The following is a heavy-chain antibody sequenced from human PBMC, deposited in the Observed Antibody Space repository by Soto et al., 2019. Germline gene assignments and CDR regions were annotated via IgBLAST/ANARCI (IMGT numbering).Heavy chain of an antibody. D-gene: IGHD6-19*01. CDR2: ISYDGSNK. V-gene: IGHV3-30*18. J-gene: IGHJ4*02. Sequence: XPGKGLEWVAVISYDGSNKYYADSVKGRFTISRDNSKNTLYLQMNSLRAEDTAVYYCAKGSSSGRAEFDYWGQGTLVTVSS. CDR3: AKGSSSGRAEFDY.